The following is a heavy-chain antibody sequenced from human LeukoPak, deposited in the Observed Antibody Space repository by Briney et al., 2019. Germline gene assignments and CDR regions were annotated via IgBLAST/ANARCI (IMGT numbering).Heavy chain of an antibody. CDR1: GFTFSAFG. CDR3: TKDYCGKFCSAV. J-gene: IGHJ6*02. V-gene: IGHV3-23*01. Sequence: GGSLRLSCAASGFTFSAFGMNWVRQAPGKGLEWVSTITNSGGSTYYVDSVKGRFTISRDNSKNSLYLQMNSLRAEDTAKYYCTKDYCGKFCSAVWGQGTTVTVSS. D-gene: IGHD3-9*01. CDR2: ITNSGGST.